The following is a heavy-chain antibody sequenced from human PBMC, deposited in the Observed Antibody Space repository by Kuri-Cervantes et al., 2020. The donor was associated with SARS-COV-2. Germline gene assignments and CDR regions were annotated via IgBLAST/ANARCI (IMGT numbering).Heavy chain of an antibody. CDR2: IYTSGST. CDR1: GGSISSYY. Sequence: SETLSLTCTVSGGSISSYYWSWIRQPAGKGLEWIGRIYTSGSTNYNPSLKSRVTMSVDTSKNRFSLKLSSVTAADTAVYYCARDFDYYDSSGYLRGRYYYYYMDVWGKGTTVTVSS. D-gene: IGHD3-22*01. V-gene: IGHV4-4*07. J-gene: IGHJ6*03. CDR3: ARDFDYYDSSGYLRGRYYYYYMDV.